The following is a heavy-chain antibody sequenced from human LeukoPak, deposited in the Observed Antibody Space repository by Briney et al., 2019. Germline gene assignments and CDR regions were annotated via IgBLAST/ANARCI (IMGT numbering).Heavy chain of an antibody. CDR3: ASLPGEGGVPYYYVDV. CDR1: GFNFGSYS. CDR2: ISADSATT. J-gene: IGHJ6*03. D-gene: IGHD2-21*01. V-gene: IGHV3-23*01. Sequence: PGGSLRLSCAASGFNFGSYSMTWVRQAPGKGLEWVSVISADSATTFYADSVKGRFTISRDNAKNTLYLQMNSLRAEDTAVYYCASLPGEGGVPYYYVDVWGKGTTVTVSS.